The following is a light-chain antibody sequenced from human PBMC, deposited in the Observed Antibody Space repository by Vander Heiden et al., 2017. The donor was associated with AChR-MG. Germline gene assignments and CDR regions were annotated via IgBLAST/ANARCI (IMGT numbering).Light chain of an antibody. CDR1: QGISSY. J-gene: IGKJ2*01. V-gene: IGKV1-8*01. CDR3: QHDSSYPPYT. CDR2: AAS. Sequence: AIRITQSTSSLSASTEDRHTITCRVSQGISSYLAWYQQKPGKAPKLLIYAASTLQSVLPSRFSRSRCVTDFTLTVSHLHAEDFASYYFQHDSSYPPYTFGQGTKLEIK.